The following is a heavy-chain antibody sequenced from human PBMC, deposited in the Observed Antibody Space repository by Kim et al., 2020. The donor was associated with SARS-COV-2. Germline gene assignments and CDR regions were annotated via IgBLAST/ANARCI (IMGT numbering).Heavy chain of an antibody. J-gene: IGHJ4*02. Sequence: RGGTNYAQKFQGRVTMTRDTSISTAYMELSRLRSDDTAVYYCARDYFDYWGQGTLVTVSS. CDR2: RGGT. V-gene: IGHV1-2*02. CDR3: ARDYFDY.